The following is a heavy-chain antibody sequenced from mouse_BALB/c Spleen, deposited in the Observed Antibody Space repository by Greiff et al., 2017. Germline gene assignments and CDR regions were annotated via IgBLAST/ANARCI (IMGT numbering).Heavy chain of an antibody. Sequence: VKLKESGPGLVAPSQSLSITCTVSGFSLTDYGVSWIRQPPGKGLEWLGVIWGGGSTYYNSALKSRLSISKDNSKSQVFLKMNSLQTDDTAMYYCAKPLYHGSSYERKYYAMDYWGQGTSVTVSS. D-gene: IGHD1-1*01. CDR2: IWGGGST. V-gene: IGHV2-6-5*01. CDR1: GFSLTDYG. CDR3: AKPLYHGSSYERKYYAMDY. J-gene: IGHJ4*01.